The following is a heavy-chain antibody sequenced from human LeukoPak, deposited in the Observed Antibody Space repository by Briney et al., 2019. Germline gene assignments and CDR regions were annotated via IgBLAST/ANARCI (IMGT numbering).Heavy chain of an antibody. V-gene: IGHV3-23*01. CDR3: EKDLTAMTNFDS. J-gene: IGHJ4*02. D-gene: IGHD5-18*01. CDR1: GFIFTNYA. CDR2: ITGNGDAA. Sequence: TGGSLRLSCAAPGFIFTNYAMSWVRQAPGKGLEWVSTITGNGDAAYYADSVKGRFTISRDNSRNTLYLQMNSLRADDTAAYYCEKDLTAMTNFDSWGQGTLVTVSS.